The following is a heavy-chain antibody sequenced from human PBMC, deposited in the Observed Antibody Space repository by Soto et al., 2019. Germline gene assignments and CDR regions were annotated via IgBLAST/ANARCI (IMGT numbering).Heavy chain of an antibody. V-gene: IGHV4-59*08. Sequence: QVQLQESGPGLVKPSETLSLTCTVSGGSISSYYWSWIRQPPGKGLAWIGYIYYSGSTNYNPSLKSRVSISVDTSKNPFSLKLSSVTAADTAVYYCARRNIRWDRGYGMDFWGQGTTVTVSS. CDR2: IYYSGST. CDR1: GGSISSYY. CDR3: ARRNIRWDRGYGMDF. J-gene: IGHJ6*02. D-gene: IGHD1-26*01.